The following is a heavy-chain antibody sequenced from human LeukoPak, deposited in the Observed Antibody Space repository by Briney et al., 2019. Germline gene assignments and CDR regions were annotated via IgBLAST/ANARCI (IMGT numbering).Heavy chain of an antibody. CDR3: ARDGIVVGTTTFDY. V-gene: IGHV3-48*03. Sequence: GGSLRLSCAASGFTFSGYEMNWVRQAPGKGLEWVSFISSSGSTIYYADSVKGRFTISRDNAKSSLYLEMNSLRAEDTAVYYCARDGIVVGTTTFDYWGQGALVTVSS. CDR1: GFTFSGYE. D-gene: IGHD1-26*01. CDR2: ISSSGSTI. J-gene: IGHJ4*02.